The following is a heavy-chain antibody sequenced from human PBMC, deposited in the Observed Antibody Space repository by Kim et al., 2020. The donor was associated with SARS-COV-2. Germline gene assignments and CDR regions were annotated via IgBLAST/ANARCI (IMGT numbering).Heavy chain of an antibody. J-gene: IGHJ4*02. Sequence: SQTLSLTCAISGDSVSSNSAAWNWIRQSPSRGLEWLGRTYYRSKWYHDYAVSVKSRITINPDTSKNQFSLQLNSVTPEDTAVYYCARVPFTTRPGIAVEGPGYFDYWGQGTLVTVSS. D-gene: IGHD6-19*01. CDR3: ARVPFTTRPGIAVEGPGYFDY. V-gene: IGHV6-1*01. CDR1: GDSVSSNSAA. CDR2: TYYRSKWYH.